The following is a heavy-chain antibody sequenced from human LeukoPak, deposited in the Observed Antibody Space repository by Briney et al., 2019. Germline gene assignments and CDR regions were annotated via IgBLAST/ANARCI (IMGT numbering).Heavy chain of an antibody. Sequence: PSETLSLTCTVSGGPISSPNHFWGWVRQPPGKGLEWIGSVYYGGSTYSNPSLKSRVTMSADTSKNQFSLTLSCVTATDTAICYCARVVAGTKDFQYWGQGTLVTVSS. CDR3: ARVVAGTKDFQY. CDR1: GGPISSPNHF. CDR2: VYYGGST. D-gene: IGHD6-19*01. V-gene: IGHV4-39*01. J-gene: IGHJ1*01.